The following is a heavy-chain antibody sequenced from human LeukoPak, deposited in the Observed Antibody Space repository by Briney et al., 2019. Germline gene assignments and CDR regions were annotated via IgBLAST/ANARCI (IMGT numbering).Heavy chain of an antibody. CDR3: AKDRFTTDYDFWSGYRILDY. CDR2: ISSSSSYI. D-gene: IGHD3-3*01. CDR1: GFTFSSYS. J-gene: IGHJ4*02. Sequence: GGSLRLSCAASGFTFSSYSMNWVLQAPGKGPEWVSSISSSSSYIYYADSVKGRFTISRDNSKNTLYLQMNSLRAEDTAVYYCAKDRFTTDYDFWSGYRILDYWGQGTLVTVSS. V-gene: IGHV3-21*04.